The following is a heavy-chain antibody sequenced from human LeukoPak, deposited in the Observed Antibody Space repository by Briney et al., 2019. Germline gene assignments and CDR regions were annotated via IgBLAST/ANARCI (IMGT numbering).Heavy chain of an antibody. CDR2: INPNSGDT. Sequence: GASVKVSCKASGYTFTGYYMHWVRQAPGQGLEWMGWINPNSGDTNYAQKFQGRVTMTRDTSISTAYMELSRLRSDDTAVYYCARDKYDSSSYYPDYWGQGTLVTVSS. CDR1: GYTFTGYY. CDR3: ARDKYDSSSYYPDY. J-gene: IGHJ4*02. D-gene: IGHD3-22*01. V-gene: IGHV1-2*02.